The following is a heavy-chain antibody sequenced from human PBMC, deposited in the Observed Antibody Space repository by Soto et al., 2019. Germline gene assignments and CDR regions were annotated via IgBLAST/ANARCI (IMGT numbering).Heavy chain of an antibody. J-gene: IGHJ5*01. CDR2: MNTNTNTT. CDR3: AREVVEVPETTSLWLDP. D-gene: IGHD2-15*01. Sequence: KVSWKAVGYSLSSYLIPCGRMPTQQCLEWMGWMNTNTNTTDCAQKFQGRVTLTWNTSISTAYMELSSLKFDDTAVYYCAREVVEVPETTSLWLDPWGLATLVTGSS. V-gene: IGHV1-8*01. CDR1: GYSLSSYL.